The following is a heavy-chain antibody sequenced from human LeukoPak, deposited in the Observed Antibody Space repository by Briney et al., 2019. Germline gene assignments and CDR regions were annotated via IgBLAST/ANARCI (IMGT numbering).Heavy chain of an antibody. V-gene: IGHV3-48*04. CDR1: RFTFSSYS. J-gene: IGHJ4*02. Sequence: GGSLRLSCAASRFTFSSYSMNWVRQAPGKGLEWVSYISSSSSTIYYADSVKGRFTISRDDAKNSLYLQMNSLRAEDTAVYYCARDKRFDYWGQGTLVTVSS. CDR3: ARDKRFDY. D-gene: IGHD5-24*01. CDR2: ISSSSSTI.